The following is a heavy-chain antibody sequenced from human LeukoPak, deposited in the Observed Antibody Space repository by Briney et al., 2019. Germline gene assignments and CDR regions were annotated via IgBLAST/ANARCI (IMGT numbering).Heavy chain of an antibody. CDR2: INHSGST. CDR3: ASGKVGALSFDY. CDR1: GGSFSGYY. D-gene: IGHD1-26*01. J-gene: IGHJ4*02. Sequence: PSETLSLTCAVYGGSFSGYYWSWIRQPPGKGLEWIGEINHSGSTNYNPSLKSRVTISVDRSKNQFSLKLSSVTAADTAVYYCASGKVGALSFDYWGQGTLVTVSS. V-gene: IGHV4-34*01.